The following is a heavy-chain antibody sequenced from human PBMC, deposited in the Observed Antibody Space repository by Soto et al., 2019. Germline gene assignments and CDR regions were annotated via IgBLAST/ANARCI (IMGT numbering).Heavy chain of an antibody. D-gene: IGHD3-22*01. Sequence: PGGSLRLSCAASGFTFSSYGMHWVRQAPGKGLEWAAVISYDGSNKYYADSVKGRFTISRDNSKNTLYLQMNSLRAEDTAVYYCATTREGYDSSGYFFGAFDIWGQGTMVTVSS. J-gene: IGHJ3*02. V-gene: IGHV3-30*03. CDR2: ISYDGSNK. CDR3: ATTREGYDSSGYFFGAFDI. CDR1: GFTFSSYG.